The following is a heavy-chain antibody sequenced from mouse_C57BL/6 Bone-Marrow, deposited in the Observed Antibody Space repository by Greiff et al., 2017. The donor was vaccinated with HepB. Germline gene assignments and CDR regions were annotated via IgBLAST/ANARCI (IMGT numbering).Heavy chain of an antibody. V-gene: IGHV1-55*01. CDR3: ARDYYGGNAMDY. CDR2: IYPGSGST. J-gene: IGHJ4*01. CDR1: GYTFTSYW. D-gene: IGHD2-1*01. Sequence: QVQLQQSGAELVKPGASVKMSCKASGYTFTSYWITWVKQRPGQGLEWIGDIYPGSGSTNYNEKFKSKATLTVDTSSSTAYMQLSSLTSEDSAVYYCARDYYGGNAMDYWGQGTSVTVSS.